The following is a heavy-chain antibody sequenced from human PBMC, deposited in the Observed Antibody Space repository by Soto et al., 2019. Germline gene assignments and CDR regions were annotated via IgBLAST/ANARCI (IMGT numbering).Heavy chain of an antibody. Sequence: QVQLVESGGGVVQPGRSLRLSCAASGFTFSSYAMHWVRQAPGKGLEWVAVISYDGSNKYYADSVKGRFTISRDNSKNTLYLKMNSLRAEDTAVYYCARESIAAAGTRGRYYYYGMDVWGQGTTVTVSS. J-gene: IGHJ6*02. CDR2: ISYDGSNK. CDR3: ARESIAAAGTRGRYYYYGMDV. CDR1: GFTFSSYA. D-gene: IGHD6-13*01. V-gene: IGHV3-30-3*01.